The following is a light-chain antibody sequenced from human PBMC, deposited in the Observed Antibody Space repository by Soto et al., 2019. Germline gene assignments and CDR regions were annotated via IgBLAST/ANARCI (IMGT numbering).Light chain of an antibody. CDR3: QTWGTGPWV. V-gene: IGLV4-69*01. Sequence: QSVLTQSPSASASLGASVKLTCTLSSGHSSYAIAWHQQQPEKGPRYLMKLNSDGSHSKGDVIPDRFSGSSSGAERYLTISRLQSEDEADYYCQTWGTGPWVFGGGTQLTVL. CDR1: SGHSSYA. CDR2: LNSDGSH. J-gene: IGLJ7*01.